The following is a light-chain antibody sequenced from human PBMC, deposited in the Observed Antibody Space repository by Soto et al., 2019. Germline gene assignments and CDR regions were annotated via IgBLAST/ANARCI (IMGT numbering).Light chain of an antibody. CDR3: AARDDSLNGYV. CDR1: TSNIGSNT. J-gene: IGLJ1*01. V-gene: IGLV1-44*01. CDR2: NNN. Sequence: QSVLTQPPSASGTPGQGVPISCSGITSNIGSNTVNWYQQLPGTAPKLLIYNNNQRPSGVPDRFSGSKSGTSASLAIGGLQSEDEADYYCAARDDSLNGYVFGTGTKVTV.